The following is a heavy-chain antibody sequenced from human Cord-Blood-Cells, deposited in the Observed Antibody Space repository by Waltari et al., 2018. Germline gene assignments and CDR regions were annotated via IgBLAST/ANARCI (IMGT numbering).Heavy chain of an antibody. CDR3: AKGKGSGSYDAFDI. V-gene: IGHV3-9*01. CDR2: ISWNSGSI. Sequence: EVQLVESGGGLVQPGRSLRLSCAASGFTFDDYAMHWVRQAPGKGVEWVSGISWNSGSIGYADSVKGRFTISRDNAKNSLYLQMNSLRAEDTALYYCAKGKGSGSYDAFDIWGQGTMVTVSS. CDR1: GFTFDDYA. D-gene: IGHD1-26*01. J-gene: IGHJ3*02.